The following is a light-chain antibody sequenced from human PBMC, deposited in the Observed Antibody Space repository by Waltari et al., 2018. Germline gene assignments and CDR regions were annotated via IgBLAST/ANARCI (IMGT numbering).Light chain of an antibody. J-gene: IGLJ3*02. CDR3: VLYMCSGIWV. V-gene: IGLV8-61*01. CDR2: KIN. CDR1: SVLVCSAFY. Sequence: QTVVTQEPELSVSPGGTVTLTCDLSSVLVCSAFYSSWYQQTPGQAPRTLVYKINNRSSGVPDRFSGSMLGNKATLTITGAQAEDESDYYCVLYMCSGIWVFGGGTKFTVL.